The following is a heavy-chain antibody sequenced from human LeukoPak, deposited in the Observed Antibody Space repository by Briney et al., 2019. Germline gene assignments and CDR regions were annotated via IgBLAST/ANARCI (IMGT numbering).Heavy chain of an antibody. Sequence: SETLSLTCTVSGGSISSSSYYWGWIRQPPGKGLEWIGSIYYSGSTYYNPSLKSRVTISVDMSKNQFSLKLSSVTAADTAVYYCARGRGLRFLXWLSIDYWGQGTLVTVSS. CDR3: ARGRGLRFLXWLSIDY. CDR2: IYYSGST. CDR1: GGSISSSSYY. V-gene: IGHV4-39*01. J-gene: IGHJ4*02. D-gene: IGHD3-3*01.